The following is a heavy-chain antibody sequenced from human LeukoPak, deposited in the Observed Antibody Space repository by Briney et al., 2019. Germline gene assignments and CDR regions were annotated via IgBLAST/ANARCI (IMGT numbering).Heavy chain of an antibody. CDR3: ARAVVPAAMGGRYYYYYYGMDV. J-gene: IGHJ6*02. V-gene: IGHV3-66*01. CDR1: GLTVSSNY. D-gene: IGHD2-2*01. Sequence: GGSLRLSCAASGLTVSSNYMSWVRQAPGKGLEWVSVIYSGGSTYYADSVKGRFTISRDNSKNTLYLQMNSLRAEDTAVYYCARAVVPAAMGGRYYYYYYGMDVWGQGTTVTVSS. CDR2: IYSGGST.